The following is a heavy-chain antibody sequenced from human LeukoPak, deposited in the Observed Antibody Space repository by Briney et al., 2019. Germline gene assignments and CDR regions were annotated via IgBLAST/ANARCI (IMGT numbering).Heavy chain of an antibody. D-gene: IGHD3-22*01. CDR3: ARDRSSGYYSDAFDI. CDR2: FYYSGST. CDR1: GGSISSSDYY. Sequence: SETLSLTCTVSGGSISSSDYYWGWIRQPPGKGLEWIGSFYYSGSTHYNPSLKSRVTISVDTSKNQLSLKLTSVTAADMAVYYCARDRSSGYYSDAFDIWGQGTMVTVSS. V-gene: IGHV4-39*07. J-gene: IGHJ3*02.